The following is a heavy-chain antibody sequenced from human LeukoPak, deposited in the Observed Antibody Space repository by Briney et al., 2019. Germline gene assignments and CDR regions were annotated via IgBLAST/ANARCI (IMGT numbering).Heavy chain of an antibody. J-gene: IGHJ3*02. CDR1: GFIFYSYA. D-gene: IGHD2-15*01. Sequence: GGSLRLSCATSGFIFYSYAMHWIRQAPGKGLEWVAVISHDETNKYYADSVKGRFTISRDNSKNTLYLQLNILRAEDTAVYYCARDRVCSGGSCYFSAFDIWGQGTMVTVSS. CDR2: ISHDETNK. V-gene: IGHV3-30*04. CDR3: ARDRVCSGGSCYFSAFDI.